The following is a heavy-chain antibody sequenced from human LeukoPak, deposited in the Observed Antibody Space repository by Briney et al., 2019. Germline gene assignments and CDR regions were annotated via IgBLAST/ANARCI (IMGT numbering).Heavy chain of an antibody. D-gene: IGHD1-26*01. CDR3: ARGGRGGSYWTDY. CDR2: MNPNNGNT. V-gene: IGHV1-8*01. Sequence: ASVKVSCKASGYTFTSYDFNWVRQATGQGLEWMGWMNPNNGNTGYAQQFQGRVSMTRDTSISTAYLELSSLRSEDTAVYYCARGGRGGSYWTDYWGQGTLVTVSS. CDR1: GYTFTSYD. J-gene: IGHJ4*02.